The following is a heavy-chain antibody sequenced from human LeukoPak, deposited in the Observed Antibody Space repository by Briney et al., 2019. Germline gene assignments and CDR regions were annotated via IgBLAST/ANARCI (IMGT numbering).Heavy chain of an antibody. J-gene: IGHJ5*02. CDR3: ATDAQVRGVIGWFDP. CDR2: IIPIFGTA. D-gene: IGHD3-10*01. V-gene: IGHV1-69*05. CDR1: GGTFSSYA. Sequence: ASAEVSCKASGGTFSSYAISWVRQAPGQGLEWMGGIIPIFGTANYAQKFQGRVTITTDESTSTAYMELSSLRSEDTAVYYCATDAQVRGVIGWFDPWGQGTLVTVSS.